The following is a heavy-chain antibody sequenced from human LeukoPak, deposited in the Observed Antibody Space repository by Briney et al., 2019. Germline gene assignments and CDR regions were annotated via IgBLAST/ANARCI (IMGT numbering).Heavy chain of an antibody. D-gene: IGHD3-22*01. CDR1: GGTFSRYA. J-gene: IGHJ4*02. CDR2: IIPSFGTA. Sequence: EAXVKVSCKASGGTFSRYAISWVRQAPGQGLEGMGRIIPSFGTANYAQKFQGRVTITTDESTSTAYMELSSLRSDDTAVYYCARDSGYHFDYWGQGTLVTVSS. V-gene: IGHV1-69*05. CDR3: ARDSGYHFDY.